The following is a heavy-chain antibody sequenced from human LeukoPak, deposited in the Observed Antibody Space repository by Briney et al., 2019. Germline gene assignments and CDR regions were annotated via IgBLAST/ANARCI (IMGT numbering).Heavy chain of an antibody. CDR3: ARGSRAIVATKFARGRYMDV. D-gene: IGHD5-12*01. CDR2: IRYDGSNK. V-gene: IGHV3-30*02. CDR1: GFTFSSYG. Sequence: GGSLRLSCAASGFTFSSYGMHWVRQAPGKGLEWVAFIRYDGSNKYYADSVKGRFTISRDNSKNTLYLQMNSLRTEDTAVYYCARGSRAIVATKFARGRYMDVWGKGTTVTVSS. J-gene: IGHJ6*03.